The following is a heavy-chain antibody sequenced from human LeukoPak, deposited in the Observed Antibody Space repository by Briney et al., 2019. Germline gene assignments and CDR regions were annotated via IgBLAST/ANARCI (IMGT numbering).Heavy chain of an antibody. CDR1: GFTFSSYS. CDR3: ARRISGGDAFDI. D-gene: IGHD2-15*01. V-gene: IGHV3-48*01. Sequence: GGSLRLSCAASGFTFSSYSMNWVRQAPGKGLEWVSYISSSSSTIYYADSVKGRFTISRDNAKNSLYLQMNSLRAEDTAVYYCARRISGGDAFDIWGQGTMATVSS. J-gene: IGHJ3*02. CDR2: ISSSSSTI.